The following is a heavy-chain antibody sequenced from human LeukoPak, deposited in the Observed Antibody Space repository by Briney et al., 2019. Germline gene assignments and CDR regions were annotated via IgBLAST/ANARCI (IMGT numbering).Heavy chain of an antibody. D-gene: IGHD6-19*01. Sequence: GGSLRLSCAASGFTFSSYGMHWVRQAPAKGLEWVAFILYDGSDKRYADSVKGRFTISRDNAKSTVYVQTDSLTTEDTAVYYCVKGGTLGYSSGFGFGYWGQGTLVTVSS. CDR3: VKGGTLGYSSGFGFGY. CDR1: GFTFSSYG. V-gene: IGHV3-30*02. CDR2: ILYDGSDK. J-gene: IGHJ4*02.